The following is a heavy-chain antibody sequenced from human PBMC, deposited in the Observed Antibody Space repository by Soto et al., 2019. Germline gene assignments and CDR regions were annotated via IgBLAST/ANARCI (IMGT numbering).Heavy chain of an antibody. J-gene: IGHJ4*02. CDR1: VFRFGDHY. CDR2: ISGDGTTT. CDR3: AGDHYYYASAF. Sequence: GGSLRLSCAAYVFRFGDHYMTWIRQAPGKGLEWVSKISGDGTTTYYAASVKGRFTVSRDNAKDSLYLQMTSLTAEDTAVYYCAGDHYYYASAFWGQGTRVTVSS. D-gene: IGHD3-10*01. V-gene: IGHV3-11*01.